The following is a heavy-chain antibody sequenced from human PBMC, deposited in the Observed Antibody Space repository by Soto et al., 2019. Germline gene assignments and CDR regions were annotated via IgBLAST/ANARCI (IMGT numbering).Heavy chain of an antibody. D-gene: IGHD3-3*01. CDR1: GYTFTSYG. CDR2: ISAYNGNT. J-gene: IGHJ6*02. Sequence: GASVKVSCKASGYTFTSYGISWVRQAPGQGLEWMGWISAYNGNTNYAQKLQGRVTMTTDTSTSTAYMELRSLRSDDTAVYYCARDTIFGVVIPYEVYYYYGMDVWGQGTTVTVSS. V-gene: IGHV1-18*01. CDR3: ARDTIFGVVIPYEVYYYYGMDV.